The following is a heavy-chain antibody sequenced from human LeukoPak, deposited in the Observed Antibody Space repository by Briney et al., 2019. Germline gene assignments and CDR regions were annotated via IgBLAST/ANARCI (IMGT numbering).Heavy chain of an antibody. CDR3: ARGSVDTAMTFDY. Sequence: GESLKISCKGSGYTFTKYCIGRVSQKSGKGLEWMGVIYPGTSDTRYNPSLQSQVTMSVDKSNSTAYLQWRSLKASDTAMYYCARGSVDTAMTFDYWGQGTLVTVSS. CDR2: IYPGTSDT. J-gene: IGHJ4*02. CDR1: GYTFTKYC. D-gene: IGHD5-18*01. V-gene: IGHV5-51*01.